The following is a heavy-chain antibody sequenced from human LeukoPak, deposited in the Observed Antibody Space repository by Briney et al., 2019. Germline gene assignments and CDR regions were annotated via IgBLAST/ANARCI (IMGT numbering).Heavy chain of an antibody. CDR1: GFTFSSYW. Sequence: GGSLRLSCAASGFTFSSYWMSWVRQAPGKGLEWVANIKPDGSEKYYLESVEGRFTISRDNAKNSVYLQMNSLRVDDTAVYYCARARGSWSYFDYWGQGTLVTVSS. J-gene: IGHJ4*02. D-gene: IGHD2-15*01. V-gene: IGHV3-7*01. CDR3: ARARGSWSYFDY. CDR2: IKPDGSEK.